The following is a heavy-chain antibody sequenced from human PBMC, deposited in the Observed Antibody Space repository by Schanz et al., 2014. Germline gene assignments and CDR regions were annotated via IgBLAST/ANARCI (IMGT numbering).Heavy chain of an antibody. Sequence: QVPLVQSGAEVKKPGSSVKVSCKASGGTFSSFAIFWVRQAPGQGLEWMGTIIPILDITNYAQKFQGRVTFTADKSTATVYMELSRLRGDDTAVYFCADYGSGTYFDLWGQGTLVTVSS. J-gene: IGHJ4*02. D-gene: IGHD3-16*01. CDR3: ADYGSGTYFDL. CDR1: GGTFSSFA. V-gene: IGHV1-69*04. CDR2: IIPILDIT.